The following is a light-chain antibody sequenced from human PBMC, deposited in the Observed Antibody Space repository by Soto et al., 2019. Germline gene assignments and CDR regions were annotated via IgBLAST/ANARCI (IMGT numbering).Light chain of an antibody. J-gene: IGKJ5*01. CDR1: ESVSTN. CDR2: GVS. V-gene: IGKV3-15*01. Sequence: ETVMTQSPATLSVSPGERATLSCRASESVSTNLAWYQQKPGQAPRLLIYGVSTGATGIPARFSGRGSGTEFTLTISSLQSEDFAVYYCSQRSTWPQITFGHGTRLEIK. CDR3: SQRSTWPQIT.